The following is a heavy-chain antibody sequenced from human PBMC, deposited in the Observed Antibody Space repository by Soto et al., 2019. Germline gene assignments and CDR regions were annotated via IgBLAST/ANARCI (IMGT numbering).Heavy chain of an antibody. CDR1: GYSFTSYW. V-gene: IGHV5-10-1*01. D-gene: IGHD2-15*01. Sequence: PGESLKISCKGSGYSFTSYWISWVRQMPGKGLEWMGRIDPSDSYTNYSPSFQGHVTISADKSISTAYLQWSSLKASDTAMYYCARLILGHCSGGSCSDYYYYGMDVWGQGTTVSVSS. CDR2: IDPSDSYT. CDR3: ARLILGHCSGGSCSDYYYYGMDV. J-gene: IGHJ6*02.